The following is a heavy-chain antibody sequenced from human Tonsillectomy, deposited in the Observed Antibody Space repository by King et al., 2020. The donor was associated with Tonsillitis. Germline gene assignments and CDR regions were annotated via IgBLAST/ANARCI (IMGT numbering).Heavy chain of an antibody. Sequence: TLKESGPALVKPTQTLTLTCTFSGFSLSTSGMCVSWIRQPPGKALEWLARIDWDDDRYYSTSLKTRLTISKDTSKNQVVLTMTTMDPVDTATYYCARILIRAGMDVWGQGTTVTVSS. V-gene: IGHV2-70*11. CDR1: GFSLSTSGMC. J-gene: IGHJ6*02. D-gene: IGHD2-8*01. CDR2: IDWDDDR. CDR3: ARILIRAGMDV.